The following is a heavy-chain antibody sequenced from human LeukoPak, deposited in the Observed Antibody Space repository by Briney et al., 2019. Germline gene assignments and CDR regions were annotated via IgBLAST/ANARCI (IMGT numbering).Heavy chain of an antibody. D-gene: IGHD3-3*01. J-gene: IGHJ4*02. CDR1: GFTFSSYA. Sequence: GESLKISCAASGFTFSSYAMSWVRQAPGKGLEWVSAISGSGGSTYYADSVKGRFTISRDNSKNTLYLQMNSLRAEDTAVYYCAKGWSGYYYFDYWGQGTLVTVSS. V-gene: IGHV3-23*01. CDR2: ISGSGGST. CDR3: AKGWSGYYYFDY.